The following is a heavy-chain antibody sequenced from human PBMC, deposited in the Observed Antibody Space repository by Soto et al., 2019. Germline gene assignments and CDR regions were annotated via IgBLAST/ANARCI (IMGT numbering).Heavy chain of an antibody. D-gene: IGHD2-2*01. CDR3: ARDFSSTSSYYAFDI. Sequence: QVQLQESGPGLVKPSETLSLTCTVSGGSISSYYWSWIRQPPGKGLEWIGYIYYSGGTNYNPSLKSRVTISVDTSKNQFSLKLSSVTAADTAVYYCARDFSSTSSYYAFDIWGQGTMVTVSS. J-gene: IGHJ3*02. V-gene: IGHV4-59*01. CDR1: GGSISSYY. CDR2: IYYSGGT.